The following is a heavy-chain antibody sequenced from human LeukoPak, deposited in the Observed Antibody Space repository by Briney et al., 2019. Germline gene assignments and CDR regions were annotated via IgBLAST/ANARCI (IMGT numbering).Heavy chain of an antibody. CDR1: ACTFSIYS. CDR3: ARGATADTRHLDY. Sequence: AGSLSLSCTASACTFSIYSMNWVRQAPGKGLEWVSIISSSSNDIHYADSVKGRFTISRDNTKNSVYLQMNSLRDEDTAVYYCARGATADTRHLDYWGRGTLVTVSS. D-gene: IGHD2-2*01. CDR2: ISSSSNDI. J-gene: IGHJ4*02. V-gene: IGHV3-21*01.